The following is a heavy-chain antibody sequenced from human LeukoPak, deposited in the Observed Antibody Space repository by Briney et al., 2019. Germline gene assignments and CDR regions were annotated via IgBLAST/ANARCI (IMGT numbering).Heavy chain of an antibody. CDR1: GYTFTSYG. D-gene: IGHD3-22*01. V-gene: IGHV1-18*01. CDR2: ISAYSGNT. CDR3: ARALRYYDSGAWFDP. Sequence: ASVKVSCKASGYTFTSYGISWVRQAPGQGLEWMGWISAYSGNTNYAQKLQGRVTMTTDTSTSTAYMELRSLKSDDTAVYYCARALRYYDSGAWFDPWGQGTLVTVSS. J-gene: IGHJ5*02.